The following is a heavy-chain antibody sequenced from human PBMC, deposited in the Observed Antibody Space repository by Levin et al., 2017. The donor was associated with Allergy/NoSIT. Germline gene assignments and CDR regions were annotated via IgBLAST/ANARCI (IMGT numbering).Heavy chain of an antibody. J-gene: IGHJ4*02. CDR1: GFTFSTYS. CDR2: ISDSSTYI. CDR3: ARDSEPASSYGPGTYAVSDY. D-gene: IGHD3-10*01. Sequence: GGSLRLSCAASGFTFSTYSMNWVRQAPGKGLEWVSSISDSSTYIYYADSVKGRFTISRDNAKNSLYLQMDSLRAEDTAVYYCARDSEPASSYGPGTYAVSDYWGQGILVTVSS. V-gene: IGHV3-21*01.